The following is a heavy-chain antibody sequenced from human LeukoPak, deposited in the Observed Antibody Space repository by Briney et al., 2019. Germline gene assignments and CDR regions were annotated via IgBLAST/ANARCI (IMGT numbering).Heavy chain of an antibody. CDR2: INPNSGGT. CDR3: ARDAGRYYYYMDV. CDR1: GYTFTGYY. J-gene: IGHJ6*03. V-gene: IGHV1-2*02. D-gene: IGHD2-15*01. Sequence: AASVKVSCKASGYTFTGYYMHWVRQAPGQGLEWMGWINPNSGGTNYAQKFQGRVTMTRDTSISTAYMELGRLRSDDTAVYYCARDAGRYYYYMDVWGKGTTVTISS.